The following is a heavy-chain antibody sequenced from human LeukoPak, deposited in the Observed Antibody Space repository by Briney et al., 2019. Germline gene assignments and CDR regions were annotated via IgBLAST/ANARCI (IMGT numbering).Heavy chain of an antibody. V-gene: IGHV4-34*01. Sequence: PSETLSLTCTVSGGSISSYYWIWIRQPPGKGLEWIGEINHSGSTNYNPSLKSRVTISIDTSKNQFSLKLSSVTAADTAVYYCARISVGVTPYIDVWGKGTTVTVSS. CDR2: INHSGST. J-gene: IGHJ6*03. D-gene: IGHD1-26*01. CDR1: GGSISSYY. CDR3: ARISVGVTPYIDV.